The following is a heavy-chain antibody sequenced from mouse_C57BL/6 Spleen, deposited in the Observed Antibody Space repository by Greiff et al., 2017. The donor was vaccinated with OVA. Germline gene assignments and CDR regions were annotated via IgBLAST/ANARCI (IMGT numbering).Heavy chain of an antibody. J-gene: IGHJ4*01. CDR1: GFTFSSYA. CDR3: ARDWDGAMDY. Sequence: EVKVVESGGGLVKPGGSLKLSCAASGFTFSSYAMSRVRQTPETRLEWVATISDGGSYTYYPDNVKGRFTISRDNAKNNLYLQMSHLKSEDTAMYYCARDWDGAMDYWGQGTSVTVSS. CDR2: ISDGGSYT. V-gene: IGHV5-4*01. D-gene: IGHD4-1*01.